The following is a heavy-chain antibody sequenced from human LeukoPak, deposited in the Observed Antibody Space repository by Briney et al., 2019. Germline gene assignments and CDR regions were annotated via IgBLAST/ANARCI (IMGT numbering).Heavy chain of an antibody. CDR2: IYTSGST. V-gene: IGHV4-61*02. Sequence: PSETLSLTSTVSGGSISSGSYYWSWIRQPAGKGLEWIGRIYTSGSTNYNPSLKSRVTISVDTSKNQFSLKLSSVTAADTAVYYCAGSIVVPAGAYYMDVWGKGTTVTVSS. J-gene: IGHJ6*03. CDR1: GGSISSGSYY. CDR3: AGSIVVPAGAYYMDV. D-gene: IGHD2-2*01.